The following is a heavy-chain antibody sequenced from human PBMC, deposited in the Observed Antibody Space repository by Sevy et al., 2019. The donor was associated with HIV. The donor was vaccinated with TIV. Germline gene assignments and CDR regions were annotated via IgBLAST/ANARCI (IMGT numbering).Heavy chain of an antibody. CDR3: AQEIGAKNHV. V-gene: IGHV3-23*01. D-gene: IGHD3-22*01. J-gene: IGHJ6*02. Sequence: GGSLRLSCSASEFTFSSYAMSWVRQAPGKGLEWVSSISGSGRFTYYADFVEGRFIISRDNSKNTLSVQMNSLRAEDTAVYYCAQEIGAKNHVWGQGTTVTVSS. CDR1: EFTFSSYA. CDR2: ISGSGRFT.